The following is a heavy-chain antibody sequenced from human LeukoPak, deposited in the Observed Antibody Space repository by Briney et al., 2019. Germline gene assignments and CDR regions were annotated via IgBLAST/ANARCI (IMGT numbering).Heavy chain of an antibody. Sequence: GGSLRLSCTASGFSISNDWMSWVRRAPGKGLEWVGRIRPRADGGRADYVAAVNGRFTISRDDTENRLYLQMNHLRTEDTAVYYRTTEGDGFNKGYSWGQGTLVTVSS. V-gene: IGHV3-15*01. CDR3: TTEGDGFNKGYS. J-gene: IGHJ4*02. D-gene: IGHD2-21*01. CDR1: GFSISNDW. CDR2: IRPRADGGRA.